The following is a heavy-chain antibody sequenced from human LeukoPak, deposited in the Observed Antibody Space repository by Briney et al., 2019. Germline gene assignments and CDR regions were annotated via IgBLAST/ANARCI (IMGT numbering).Heavy chain of an antibody. CDR1: GFTFSTSG. D-gene: IGHD5-24*01. J-gene: IGHJ4*02. V-gene: IGHV3-48*02. CDR2: ITSSTKTL. CDR3: ARDGYNTYFEY. Sequence: QTGGSLRLSCAASGFTFSTSGLGWVRQAPGKGLEWLSYITSSTKTLYMDSVQGRFTISRDNAKNSLYLQMNSLRDEDTAVYYCARDGYNTYFEYWGQGTLVTVSS.